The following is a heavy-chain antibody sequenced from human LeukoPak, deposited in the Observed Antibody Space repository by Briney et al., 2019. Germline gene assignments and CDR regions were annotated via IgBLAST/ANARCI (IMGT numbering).Heavy chain of an antibody. V-gene: IGHV3-66*01. CDR3: ASKDSSGWYLNY. CDR2: IYSDNT. CDR1: GFTFAEFG. Sequence: GGSLRLSCAASGFTFAEFGLSWVRQAPGKGLEWVSFIYSDNTHYSDSVKGRFTISRDNSKNTLYLQMNSLRAEDTAVYYCASKDSSGWYLNYWGQGTLVTVSS. J-gene: IGHJ4*02. D-gene: IGHD6-19*01.